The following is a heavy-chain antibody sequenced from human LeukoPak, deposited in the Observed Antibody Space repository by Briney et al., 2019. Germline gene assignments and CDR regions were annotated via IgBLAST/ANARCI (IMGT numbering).Heavy chain of an antibody. CDR2: IYYSGST. J-gene: IGHJ5*02. D-gene: IGHD6-13*01. V-gene: IGHV4-61*01. CDR3: ARSQQQQLDWFDP. Sequence: SEALSLTCTVSGGSISSGSYYWSWIRQPPGKGLEWIGYIYYSGSTNYNPSLKSRVTISVDTSKNQFSLKLSSVTAADTAVYYCARSQQQQLDWFDPWGQGTLVTVSS. CDR1: GGSISSGSYY.